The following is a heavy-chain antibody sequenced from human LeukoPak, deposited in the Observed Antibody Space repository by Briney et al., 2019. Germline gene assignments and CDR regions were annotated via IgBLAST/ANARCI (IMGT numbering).Heavy chain of an antibody. J-gene: IGHJ4*02. V-gene: IGHV4-38-2*02. CDR3: ARDGLLKYYYDSSGYYWGTDY. Sequence: SETLSLTCTVSGYSISSGYYWGWIRQPPGKGLEWIGSIYHSGSTYYNPSLKSRVTISVDTSKNQFSLKLSSVTAADTAVYYCARDGLLKYYYDSSGYYWGTDYWGQGTLVTVSS. CDR2: IYHSGST. D-gene: IGHD3-22*01. CDR1: GYSISSGYY.